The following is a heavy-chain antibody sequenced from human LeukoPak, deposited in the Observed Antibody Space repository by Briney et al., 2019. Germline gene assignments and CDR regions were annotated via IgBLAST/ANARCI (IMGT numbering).Heavy chain of an antibody. CDR3: AKVTYGSGTYGAFDS. D-gene: IGHD3-10*01. Sequence: PGGSLRLSCAASGFTFSSHCMSWVRQAPGKGLEWGSTISGSGDYTYYADSVKGRFTISRDNSKNTLYLQMNSLRAEDTAIYYCAKVTYGSGTYGAFDSWGQGTLVTVSS. CDR1: GFTFSSHC. V-gene: IGHV3-23*01. CDR2: ISGSGDYT. J-gene: IGHJ4*02.